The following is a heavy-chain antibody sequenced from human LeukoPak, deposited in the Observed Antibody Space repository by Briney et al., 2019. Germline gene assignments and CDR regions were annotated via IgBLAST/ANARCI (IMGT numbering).Heavy chain of an antibody. CDR3: ARDQVTFSSTFDY. CDR2: ISSSGSAI. CDR1: GFTFSDYY. Sequence: GGSLRLSCAASGFTFSDYYMSWIRQAPGKGLEWVSYISSSGSAIYYADSVKGQFTISRDNAKNSLYLQMNSLRTEDTAVYYCARDQVTFSSTFDYWGQGTLVTVSS. J-gene: IGHJ4*02. D-gene: IGHD6-6*01. V-gene: IGHV3-11*01.